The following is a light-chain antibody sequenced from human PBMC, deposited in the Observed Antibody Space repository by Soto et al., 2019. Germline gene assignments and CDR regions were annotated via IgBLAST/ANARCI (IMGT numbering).Light chain of an antibody. V-gene: IGKV1-5*01. CDR3: QQYNSYSWT. CDR2: AAS. Sequence: ILMPQSLSPLTRCGADLFAITCRASQTISSWLAWYQQKPGKAPKLLIYAASSLQSGVPSRFSGSGSGTDFTLTISSLQPDDFATYYCQQYNSYSWTFGQGTKVDIK. J-gene: IGKJ1*01. CDR1: QTISSW.